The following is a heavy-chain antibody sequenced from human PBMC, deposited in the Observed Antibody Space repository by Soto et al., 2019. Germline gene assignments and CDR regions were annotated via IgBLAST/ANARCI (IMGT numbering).Heavy chain of an antibody. CDR3: ARAPIVVVPAAIRFDP. D-gene: IGHD2-2*01. V-gene: IGHV4-30-4*01. CDR1: GGSISSGDYY. CDR2: IYYSGST. Sequence: SETLSLTCTVSGGSISSGDYYWSWIRQPPGKGLEWIGYIYYSGSTYYNPSLKSRVTISVDTSKNQFSLKLSFVTAADTAVYYCARAPIVVVPAAIRFDPWGQGTLVTVSS. J-gene: IGHJ5*02.